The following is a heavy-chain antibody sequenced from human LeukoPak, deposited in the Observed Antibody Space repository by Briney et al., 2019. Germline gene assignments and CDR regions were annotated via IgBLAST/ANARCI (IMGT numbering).Heavy chain of an antibody. D-gene: IGHD1-14*01. CDR3: WGYNWNHEHWFDP. Sequence: SETLSLTCTVSGGSISSYYLRWIRQPPGKGLEWVGYIYYSGSTNYNPSLKSRVTISVDTSTNQSFLKLITVTAADTAVYYCWGYNWNHEHWFDPWGQGTLVTVSS. V-gene: IGHV4-59*01. CDR2: IYYSGST. CDR1: GGSISSYY. J-gene: IGHJ5*02.